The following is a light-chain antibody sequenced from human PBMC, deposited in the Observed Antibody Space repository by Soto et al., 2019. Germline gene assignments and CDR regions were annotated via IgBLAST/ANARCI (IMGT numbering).Light chain of an antibody. CDR2: KAS. CDR3: QQSYRTPMYT. CDR1: QSISSW. Sequence: DIQMTQSPSTLSASVGDRVTITCRASQSISSWLAWYQQKPGKAPKLLIYKASSLESGVPSRFSGSGSGTDFTLTISSLQPEDFAAYCCQQSYRTPMYTFGQRTRMEIK. J-gene: IGKJ5*01. V-gene: IGKV1-5*03.